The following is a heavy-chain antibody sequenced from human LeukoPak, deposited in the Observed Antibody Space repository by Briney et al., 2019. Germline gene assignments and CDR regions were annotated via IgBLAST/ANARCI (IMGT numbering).Heavy chain of an antibody. CDR1: GYTLTELS. J-gene: IGHJ4*02. CDR2: FDPEDGET. V-gene: IGHV1-24*01. D-gene: IGHD3-10*01. CDR3: ARDRSGSYAFDY. Sequence: ASVKVSCKVSGYTLTELSMHWVRQAPGKGLEWMGGFDPEDGETIYAQKFQGRATMTEDTSTDTAYMELSSLRSEDTAVYYCARDRSGSYAFDYWGQGTLVTVSS.